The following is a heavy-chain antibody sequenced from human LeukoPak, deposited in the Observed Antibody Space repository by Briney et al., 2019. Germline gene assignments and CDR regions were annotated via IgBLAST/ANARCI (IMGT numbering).Heavy chain of an antibody. V-gene: IGHV4-59*01. D-gene: IGHD6-19*01. CDR1: GGSISSYY. Sequence: SETLSLTCTVSGGSISSYYWSWIRQPPGKGLEWIGYIYYSGSTNYNPSLKSRVTMSIDTSKNHFSLKLTSVTAVDTATYYCARETSLAGFASGLGFNYWGQGILVTVSS. J-gene: IGHJ4*02. CDR3: ARETSLAGFASGLGFNY. CDR2: IYYSGST.